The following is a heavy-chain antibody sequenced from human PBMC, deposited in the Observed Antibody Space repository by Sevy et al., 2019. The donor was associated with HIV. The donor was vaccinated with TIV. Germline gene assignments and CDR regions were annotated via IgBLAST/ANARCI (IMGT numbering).Heavy chain of an antibody. J-gene: IGHJ6*02. CDR2: IGHNGDNT. D-gene: IGHD3-10*02. V-gene: IGHV3-23*01. Sequence: GGSLRLSCVASGFTFSNYAMTWVRQTPGKGLEWVSGIGHNGDNTHHAGSVKGRFSISRANSKNTLDLQMNSLRAEDTAVYYCAKGVRLGGPIYDGMDVWGQGTTVTVSS. CDR3: AKGVRLGGPIYDGMDV. CDR1: GFTFSNYA.